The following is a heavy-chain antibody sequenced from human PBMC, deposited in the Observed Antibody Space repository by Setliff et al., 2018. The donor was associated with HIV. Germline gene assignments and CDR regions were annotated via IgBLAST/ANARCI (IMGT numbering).Heavy chain of an antibody. J-gene: IGHJ4*02. CDR2: LNPSGDST. CDR3: ARGGYHGFGSYGDY. CDR1: GYTFTSYY. Sequence: SVKVSCKASGYTFTSYYVHWVRQAPGQGLEWMGILNPSGDSTAYAQKFQGRVTMTRDTSTSTVYMELSRLRSDDTAVYYCARGGYHGFGSYGDYWGQGTLVTVSS. D-gene: IGHD3-10*01. V-gene: IGHV1-46*01.